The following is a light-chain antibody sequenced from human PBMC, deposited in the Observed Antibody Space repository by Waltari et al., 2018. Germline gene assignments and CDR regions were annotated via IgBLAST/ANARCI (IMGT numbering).Light chain of an antibody. CDR2: DVS. CDR1: QSVSNK. Sequence: EIVLTQSPAILSVSPGERATLSCRASQSVSNKLAWYQQKPGQGPRLLIYDVSTRGTAIPARFSGSWSGTEFTLTITSLQSEDFAVYYCQQHNDWPPKTFGQGTKVEIK. V-gene: IGKV3-15*01. CDR3: QQHNDWPPKT. J-gene: IGKJ1*01.